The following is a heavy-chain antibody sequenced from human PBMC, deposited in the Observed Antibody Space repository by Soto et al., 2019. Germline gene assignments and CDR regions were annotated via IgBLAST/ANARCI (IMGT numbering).Heavy chain of an antibody. Sequence: QLQLQESGPGLVKPSETLSLTCTVSGGSIDRSNYYWDWIRQPPGKGLEWIGTTYYNGNAYYNPSLKPRVTMAVDTSKDQFSLRLISVTAADTAVYNCARHFVAVVIKGWGYWGQGTLVTVSS. CDR2: TYYNGNA. J-gene: IGHJ4*02. D-gene: IGHD3-22*01. V-gene: IGHV4-39*01. CDR1: GGSIDRSNYY. CDR3: ARHFVAVVIKGWGY.